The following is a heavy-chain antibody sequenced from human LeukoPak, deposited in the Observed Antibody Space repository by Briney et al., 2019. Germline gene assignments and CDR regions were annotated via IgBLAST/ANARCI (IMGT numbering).Heavy chain of an antibody. CDR1: GYSFTNYW. J-gene: IGHJ4*02. Sequence: GESLKISCKASGYSFTNYWIGWVRQMPWKGLEWVGIIYPGDFDTRYSPSFQGRVTISADKSISTAYLQWSSLQASDTAMYYCARHGTASVYGDSIDYWGQGTLVTVSS. CDR2: IYPGDFDT. D-gene: IGHD4-17*01. CDR3: ARHGTASVYGDSIDY. V-gene: IGHV5-51*01.